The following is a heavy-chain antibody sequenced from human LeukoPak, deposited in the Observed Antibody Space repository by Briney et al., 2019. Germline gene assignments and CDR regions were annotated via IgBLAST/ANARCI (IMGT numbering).Heavy chain of an antibody. CDR2: MNPNSGNT. D-gene: IGHD3-3*01. Sequence: ASVNVSCKASGYTFTSYDINWVRQATGQGLEWMGWMNPNSGNTGYAQKFQGRVTMTRNTSISTAYMELSSLRSEDTAVYYCARLRGILEWLYYFDYWGQGTLVTVSS. V-gene: IGHV1-8*01. J-gene: IGHJ4*02. CDR1: GYTFTSYD. CDR3: ARLRGILEWLYYFDY.